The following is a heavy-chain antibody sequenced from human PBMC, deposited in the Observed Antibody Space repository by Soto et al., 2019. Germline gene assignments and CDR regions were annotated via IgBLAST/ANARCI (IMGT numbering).Heavy chain of an antibody. Sequence: GGSLRLSCAASGFTVSSNYMSWVRQAPGKGLEWVSVIYSGGSTYYADSVKGRFTISRDNSKNTLYLQMNSLRAEDTAVYYCAKDNGVLVPAAIPDYWGQGTLVTVSS. D-gene: IGHD2-2*01. CDR2: IYSGGST. CDR3: AKDNGVLVPAAIPDY. CDR1: GFTVSSNY. V-gene: IGHV3-53*01. J-gene: IGHJ4*02.